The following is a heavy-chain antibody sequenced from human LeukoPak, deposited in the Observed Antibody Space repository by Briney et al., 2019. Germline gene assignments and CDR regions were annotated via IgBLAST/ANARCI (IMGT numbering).Heavy chain of an antibody. CDR1: GGSFSGYY. CDR2: INHSGST. CDR3: ARRGGLYGDYDY. Sequence: SETLSLTCAVYGGSFSGYYWSWIRQPPRKGLEWIGEINHSGSTNYNPSLKSRVTISVDTSKNQFSLKLSSVTAADTAVYYCARRGGLYGDYDYWGQGTLVTVSS. D-gene: IGHD4-17*01. J-gene: IGHJ4*02. V-gene: IGHV4-34*01.